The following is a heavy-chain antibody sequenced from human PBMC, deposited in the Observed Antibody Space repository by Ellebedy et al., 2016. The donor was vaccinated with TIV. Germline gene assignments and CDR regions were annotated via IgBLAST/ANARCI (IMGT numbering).Heavy chain of an antibody. CDR2: AHNDETYK. Sequence: GESLKISCAASGFIFNNYNLHWVRQAPGKGLEWVAIAHNDETYKFYADSVKGRFTVSRDNSGNTAYLHMSTLRVEDTAVYYCAKDLGFAMDVWGQGTTVTVSS. CDR1: GFIFNNYN. J-gene: IGHJ6*02. V-gene: IGHV3-30*02. CDR3: AKDLGFAMDV. D-gene: IGHD7-27*01.